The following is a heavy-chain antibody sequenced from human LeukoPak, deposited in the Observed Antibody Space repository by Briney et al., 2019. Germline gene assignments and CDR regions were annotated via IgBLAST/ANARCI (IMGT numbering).Heavy chain of an antibody. CDR3: ARYYYGSGSYYNRLYY. D-gene: IGHD3-10*01. Sequence: ASVKVSCKASGYTFTSYGISWVRQAPGQGLECMGWISAYNGNTNYAQKLQGRVTMTTDTSTSTAYMELRSLRSDDTAVYYCARYYYGSGSYYNRLYYWGQGTLVTVSS. J-gene: IGHJ4*02. V-gene: IGHV1-18*01. CDR1: GYTFTSYG. CDR2: ISAYNGNT.